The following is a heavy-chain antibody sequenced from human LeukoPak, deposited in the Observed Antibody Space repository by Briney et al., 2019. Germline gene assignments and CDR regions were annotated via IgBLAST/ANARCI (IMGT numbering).Heavy chain of an antibody. D-gene: IGHD3-10*01. CDR3: ARVSTMVRGVIRYYYYYYMDV. J-gene: IGHJ6*03. V-gene: IGHV1-8*02. CDR2: MNPNSGNT. CDR1: GYTFTGYY. Sequence: GASVKVSCKASGYTFTGYYMHWVRQATGQGLEWMGWMNPNSGNTGYAQKFQGRVTMTRNTSISTAYMELSSLRSEDTAVYYCARVSTMVRGVIRYYYYYYMDVWGKGTTVTISS.